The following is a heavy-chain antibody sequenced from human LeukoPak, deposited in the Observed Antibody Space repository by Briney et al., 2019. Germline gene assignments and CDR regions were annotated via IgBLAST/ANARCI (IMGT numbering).Heavy chain of an antibody. CDR1: GGSFSGYY. J-gene: IGHJ5*02. CDR2: INHSGST. CDR3: ARHEDRAVAGTGWFDP. D-gene: IGHD6-19*01. Sequence: PSETLSLTCAVCGGSFSGYYWSWIRQPPGKGLEWIGEINHSGSTNYNPSLKSRVTISVDTSKNQFSLKLSSVTAADTAVYYCARHEDRAVAGTGWFDPWGQGTLVTVSS. V-gene: IGHV4-34*01.